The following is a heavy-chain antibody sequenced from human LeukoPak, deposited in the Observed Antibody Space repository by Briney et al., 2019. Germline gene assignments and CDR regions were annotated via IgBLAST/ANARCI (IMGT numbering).Heavy chain of an antibody. V-gene: IGHV4-38-2*02. D-gene: IGHD6-13*01. CDR3: ARAYSSSWYWNWFDP. CDR1: GDSLTGYY. Sequence: PSETLSLTCTVSGDSLTGYYWGWIRQPPGKGLEWIGNIYPTGSTYYNPSLKSRVTISVDTSKNQFSLKVSSVSAADTAVYYCARAYSSSWYWNWFDPWGQGTLVTVSS. CDR2: IYPTGST. J-gene: IGHJ5*02.